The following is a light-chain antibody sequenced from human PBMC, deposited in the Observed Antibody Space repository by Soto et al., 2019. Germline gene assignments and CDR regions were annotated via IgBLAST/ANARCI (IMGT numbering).Light chain of an antibody. CDR2: AAS. CDR3: QQLERYPST. J-gene: IGKJ4*02. CDR1: QGINSF. Sequence: DIPLPQSPSSLSASVGERVTITGRASQGINSFLAWYQQKPGKAPKLLIYAASTLQSGVPSRFSGSGSGTDFTLTISSLQPEDFATYYCQQLERYPSTFGGGTKVDIK. V-gene: IGKV1-9*01.